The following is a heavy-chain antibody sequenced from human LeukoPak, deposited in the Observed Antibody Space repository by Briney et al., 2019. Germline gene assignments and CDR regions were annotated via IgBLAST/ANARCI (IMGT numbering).Heavy chain of an antibody. CDR1: GDSISGHY. J-gene: IGHJ4*02. CDR2: IYYIGTT. CDR3: ARRSSSQPPNY. Sequence: PSETLSLTCTVSGDSISGHYWSWIRQPPGKGLEWIGYIYYIGTTNYNPSLKSRVTISVDTSQNQFSLKLSSVTAADTAVYYCARRSSSQPPNYWGQGTLVTVSS. V-gene: IGHV4-59*08. D-gene: IGHD6-13*01.